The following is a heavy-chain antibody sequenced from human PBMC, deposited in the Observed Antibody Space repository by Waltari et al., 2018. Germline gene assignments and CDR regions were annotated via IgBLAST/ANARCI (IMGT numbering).Heavy chain of an antibody. J-gene: IGHJ3*02. D-gene: IGHD3-10*01. CDR1: GFTFSSYA. CDR2: ISGSGGST. CDR3: AKDRVTMVQGVISAFDI. V-gene: IGHV3-23*01. Sequence: EVQLLESGGGLVQPGGSLRLSCAASGFTFSSYAMSWVRQAPGKGLEWVSAISGSGGSTYYADSVKGRFTISRDKSKNTLYLQMNSLRAEDTAVYYCAKDRVTMVQGVISAFDIWGQGTMVTVSS.